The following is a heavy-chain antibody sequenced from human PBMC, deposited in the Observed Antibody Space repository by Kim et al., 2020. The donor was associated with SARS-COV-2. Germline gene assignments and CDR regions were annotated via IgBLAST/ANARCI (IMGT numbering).Heavy chain of an antibody. J-gene: IGHJ4*02. CDR3: ARVPSAYDSSNYLDL. Sequence: ASVKVYCKASGYTFTDYYIYWVRQAPGQGLEWMGWINPNTGGTNYAHKFQGRVSMTRDRSISTTYMELSSLRSDDTAVYFCARVPSAYDSSNYLDLWGQGTLVTVSS. CDR1: GYTFTDYY. D-gene: IGHD3-22*01. CDR2: INPNTGGT. V-gene: IGHV1-2*02.